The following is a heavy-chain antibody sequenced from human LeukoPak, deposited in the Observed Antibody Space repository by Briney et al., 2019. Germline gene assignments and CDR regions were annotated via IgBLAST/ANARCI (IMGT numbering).Heavy chain of an antibody. V-gene: IGHV3-15*01. J-gene: IGHJ4*02. Sequence: GGSLRLSCTASGFTFGDYAMSWFRQAPGKGLEWVGRIKNKPDGGTTDYAAPVKGRFTISRDDSKNTVYLQMSSLKTDDTAVYYCTTAGRWSGGSGAFDYWGQGTLVTVSS. CDR2: IKNKPDGGTT. D-gene: IGHD2-15*01. CDR3: TTAGRWSGGSGAFDY. CDR1: GFTFGDYA.